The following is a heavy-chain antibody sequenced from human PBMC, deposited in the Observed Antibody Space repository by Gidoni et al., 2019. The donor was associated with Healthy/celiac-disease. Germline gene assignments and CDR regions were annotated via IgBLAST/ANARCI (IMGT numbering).Heavy chain of an antibody. Sequence: EVQLVESGGGLVNTGGSRRLSVAASGFPCRKSWRRCVRQAPGKGLEWVGRIKSKTDGGTTDYAAPVKGRFTISRDDSNNTLYLQMNSLKTEDTAVYYCTTEPLRRITMIVVVNDAFDIWGQGTMVTVSS. D-gene: IGHD3-22*01. CDR3: TTEPLRRITMIVVVNDAFDI. CDR1: GFPCRKSW. J-gene: IGHJ3*02. V-gene: IGHV3-15*01. CDR2: IKSKTDGGTT.